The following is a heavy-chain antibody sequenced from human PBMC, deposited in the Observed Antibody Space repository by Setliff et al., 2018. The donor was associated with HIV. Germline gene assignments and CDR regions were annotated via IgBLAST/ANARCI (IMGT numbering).Heavy chain of an antibody. V-gene: IGHV4-38-2*01. CDR3: ARAFYGISAGYYYFDV. Sequence: PSETLSLTCAVSGYSISSGYYWDWIRQPPGKGLEWIGSIYHTGSTYSNPSLKSRVTISVDSSKNQFSLKLSSVTAADTAVYYCARAFYGISAGYYYFDVWGQGALVTVSS. D-gene: IGHD3-9*01. CDR1: GYSISSGYY. CDR2: IYHTGST. J-gene: IGHJ4*02.